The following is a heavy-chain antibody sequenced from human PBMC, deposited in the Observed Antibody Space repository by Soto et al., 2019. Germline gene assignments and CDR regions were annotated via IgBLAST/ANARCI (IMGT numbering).Heavy chain of an antibody. J-gene: IGHJ6*02. CDR3: ARTYYDFWSGPTAWMDV. CDR2: INPSGGST. CDR1: GYTFTSYY. Sequence: SVKVSCKASGYTFTSYYMHWVRQAPGQGLEWMGIINPSGGSTSYAQKFQGRVTMTRDTSTSTVYMELSSLRSEDTAVYYCARTYYDFWSGPTAWMDVWGQGTTVTSP. D-gene: IGHD3-3*01. V-gene: IGHV1-46*01.